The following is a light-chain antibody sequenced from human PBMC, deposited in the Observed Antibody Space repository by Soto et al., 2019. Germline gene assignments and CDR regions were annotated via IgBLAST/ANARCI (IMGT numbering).Light chain of an antibody. CDR2: GAS. V-gene: IGKV3-20*01. CDR1: QSVGHNY. Sequence: ENVLTQSPGTLSLSPGERATLSCRASQSVGHNYLTWYQQQPGQAPRLLIYGASSRATGIPDRFSGSGSGTDFTLTISRLEPDDFAVYYCQQYDNSPYTLGQGTKLE. J-gene: IGKJ2*01. CDR3: QQYDNSPYT.